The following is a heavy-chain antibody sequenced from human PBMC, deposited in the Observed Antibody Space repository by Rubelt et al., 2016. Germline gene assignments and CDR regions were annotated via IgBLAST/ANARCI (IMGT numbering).Heavy chain of an antibody. Sequence: QVQLQQWGAGLLKPSETLSLTCAVYGGSFSGYYWSWIRQPPGKGLEWIGEINHSGSTNYNPSLKSRVTISVDTSKNQFSLILSSVTAAATAVYYCATDRGGSDLDWYFDLWGRGTLVTASS. J-gene: IGHJ2*01. CDR2: INHSGST. D-gene: IGHD1-26*01. V-gene: IGHV4-34*01. CDR3: ATDRGGSDLDWYFDL. CDR1: GGSFSGYY.